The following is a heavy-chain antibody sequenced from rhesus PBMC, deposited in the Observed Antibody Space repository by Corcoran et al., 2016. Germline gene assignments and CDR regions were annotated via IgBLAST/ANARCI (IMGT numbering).Heavy chain of an antibody. CDR3: TREREYCTGSDQCAFDF. CDR1: GFTFSDYY. CDR2: ISSASNYI. V-gene: IGHV3S16*01. J-gene: IGHJ3*01. D-gene: IGHD2-21*01. Sequence: EVQLVESGGGLVQPGGSLRRSCAASGFTFSDYYMSGVRQVPGKGVEWVSSISSASNYIDYAASVKGRFTISRDNAKNSLSLQMNSLNTEDTAVYYCTREREYCTGSDQCAFDFCGQGLRVTGSS.